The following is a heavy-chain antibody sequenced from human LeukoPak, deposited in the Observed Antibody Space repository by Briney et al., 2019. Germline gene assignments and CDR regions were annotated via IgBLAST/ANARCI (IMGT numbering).Heavy chain of an antibody. V-gene: IGHV3-48*01. Sequence: GGSLRLSCAASGLTFSSYRMTWVRQAPGKGLEWVSYISSSTTTIYYADSVKGRFTISRDSARSSLYLQMNSLRAEDTAVYYCARLWYSGYECAFDIWGQGTMVTVSS. CDR2: ISSSTTTI. D-gene: IGHD5-12*01. J-gene: IGHJ3*02. CDR3: ARLWYSGYECAFDI. CDR1: GLTFSSYR.